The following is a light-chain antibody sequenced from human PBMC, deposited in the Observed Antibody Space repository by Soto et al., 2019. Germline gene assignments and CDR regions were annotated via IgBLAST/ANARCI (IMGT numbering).Light chain of an antibody. CDR1: QSVSIW. V-gene: IGKV1-5*03. J-gene: IGKJ1*01. CDR3: QQYETFSGT. Sequence: DIQMTQSPSTLSASEGDRVTISCRASQSVSIWLAWYQQKPGRAPKLLIYKSPILESGVPSRFSGSGSGTEFTLTISSLQPDDFATYYCQQYETFSGTFGPGTKVDIK. CDR2: KSP.